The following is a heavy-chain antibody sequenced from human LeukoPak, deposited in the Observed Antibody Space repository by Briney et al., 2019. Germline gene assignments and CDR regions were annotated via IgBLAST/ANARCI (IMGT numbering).Heavy chain of an antibody. V-gene: IGHV3-23*01. CDR3: AISRGGSYSSSWLEPYFDY. CDR1: GFTFSSYA. D-gene: IGHD6-13*01. CDR2: ISGSGGST. Sequence: GGSLRLSCAASGFTFSSYAMSWVRQAPGKGLEGVSAISGSGGSTYYADSVKGRFTISRDNSENTLYLQMNSMTAEDTAVYYCAISRGGSYSSSWLEPYFDYWGQGTLVTVSS. J-gene: IGHJ4*02.